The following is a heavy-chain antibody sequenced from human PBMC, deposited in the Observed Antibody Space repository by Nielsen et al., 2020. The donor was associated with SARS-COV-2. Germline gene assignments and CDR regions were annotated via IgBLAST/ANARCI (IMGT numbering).Heavy chain of an antibody. CDR3: ARAGYFDWLLLSAGTNNWFDP. V-gene: IGHV1-18*01. D-gene: IGHD3-9*01. Sequence: ASVKVSCKASGGTFSSYAISWVRQAPGQGLEWMGWISAYNGNTNYAQKLQGRVTMTTDTSTSTAYMELRSLRSDDTAVYYCARAGYFDWLLLSAGTNNWFDPWGQGTLVTVSS. CDR1: GGTFSSYA. J-gene: IGHJ5*02. CDR2: ISAYNGNT.